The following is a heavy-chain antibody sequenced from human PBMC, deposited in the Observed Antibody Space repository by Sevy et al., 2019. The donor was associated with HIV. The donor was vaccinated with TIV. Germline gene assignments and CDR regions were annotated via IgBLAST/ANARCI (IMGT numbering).Heavy chain of an antibody. V-gene: IGHV1-18*01. CDR1: GYTFANYV. CDR3: ARDHSAYEFDRGGTLQY. Sequence: ASVKVSCKPSGYTFANYVISWVRQAPGQGLEWMGWISAYNGNTNYPQKLQGRVTMTTDTSTSTAYMELRSLRSDDTAVYYCARDHSAYEFDRGGTLQYWGQGTLVTVSS. J-gene: IGHJ4*02. CDR2: ISAYNGNT. D-gene: IGHD5-12*01.